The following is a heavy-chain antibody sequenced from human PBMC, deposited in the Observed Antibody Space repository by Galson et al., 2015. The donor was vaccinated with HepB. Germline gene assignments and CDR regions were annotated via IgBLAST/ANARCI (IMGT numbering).Heavy chain of an antibody. V-gene: IGHV3-53*01. J-gene: IGHJ3*02. CDR3: AAHSMKDI. Sequence: SLRLSCAASGFTVGNNYMSWVRQAPGKGLQWVSLMYSGGSARYAESVMGRFIISRDSSKNTVYLQMNSLRVEDTAMYYCAAHSMKDIWGQGTMVTVSS. CDR2: MYSGGSA. CDR1: GFTVGNNY.